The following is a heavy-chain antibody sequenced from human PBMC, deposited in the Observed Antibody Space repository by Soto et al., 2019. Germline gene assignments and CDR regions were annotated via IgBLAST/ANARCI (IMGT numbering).Heavy chain of an antibody. V-gene: IGHV3-33*01. Sequence: VQLVESGGGVVRPGRSVRLSCAASGFTFSSYGMHWVRQAPGKGREWVAVIWYDGSNKYYADSVKGGFTISTDNSKDTLYLQMDSFSAEDTAVYYCARDDDIVVVPADRNPTHFGYWGQGTLVTVAS. J-gene: IGHJ4*02. CDR1: GFTFSSYG. CDR3: ARDDDIVVVPADRNPTHFGY. D-gene: IGHD2-2*01. CDR2: IWYDGSNK.